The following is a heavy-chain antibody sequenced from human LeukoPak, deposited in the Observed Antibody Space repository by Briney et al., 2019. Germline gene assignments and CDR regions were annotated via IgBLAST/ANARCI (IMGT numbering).Heavy chain of an antibody. Sequence: GGSLKLSCTASGLTLSNYWMIWVRQAPGQGLQWVAKIKQDGSEKYYVYSVKRRFTISRDNAENSLYLQMNSLRVEDTAVYYCAARSSGNPYFWGQGTLVTVSS. D-gene: IGHD1-26*01. CDR3: AARSSGNPYF. J-gene: IGHJ4*02. CDR1: GLTLSNYW. CDR2: IKQDGSEK. V-gene: IGHV3-7*03.